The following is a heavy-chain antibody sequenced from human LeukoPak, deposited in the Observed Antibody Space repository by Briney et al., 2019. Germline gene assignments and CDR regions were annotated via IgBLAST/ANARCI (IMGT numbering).Heavy chain of an antibody. CDR3: ARKYYYYYGKDV. Sequence: GGSLRLSCAASGFTFSSYTMHWVRQSPGKGLEWVAVISNDGSIKYYADSVKGRFTISRDNSKNTLYLQMNSLRAEDTAVYYCARKYYYYYGKDVWGQGTTVTVSS. V-gene: IGHV3-30*04. CDR2: ISNDGSIK. J-gene: IGHJ6*02. CDR1: GFTFSSYT.